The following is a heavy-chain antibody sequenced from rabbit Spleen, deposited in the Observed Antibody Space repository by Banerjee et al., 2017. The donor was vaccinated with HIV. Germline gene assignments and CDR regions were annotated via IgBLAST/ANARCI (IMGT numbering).Heavy chain of an antibody. J-gene: IGHJ6*01. CDR3: ARDTGSSFSSYGMDL. V-gene: IGHV1S45*01. CDR2: INAATAKP. CDR1: GLDFSSSYW. Sequence: QEQLEESGGGLVKPEGSLTLTCMSSGLDFSSSYWICWVRQAPGKGLEWIACINAATAKPVYATWAKGRFTISRTSSTTVTLRMTSLTVADMATYFCARDTGSSFSSYGMDLWGPGTLVTVS. D-gene: IGHD8-1*01.